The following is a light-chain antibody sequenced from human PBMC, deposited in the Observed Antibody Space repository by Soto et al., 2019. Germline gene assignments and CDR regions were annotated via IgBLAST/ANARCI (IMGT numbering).Light chain of an antibody. J-gene: IGLJ2*01. CDR1: SSDVGGYNY. Sequence: QSALTQPASVSGSPGQSIPISCTGTSSDVGGYNYVSWYQQHPGKAPKLMIYDVSNRPSGVSNRFSGSKSGNTASLTISGLQAEDEADYYCSSYTSSSTYVVFGGGTKVTVL. V-gene: IGLV2-14*01. CDR2: DVS. CDR3: SSYTSSSTYVV.